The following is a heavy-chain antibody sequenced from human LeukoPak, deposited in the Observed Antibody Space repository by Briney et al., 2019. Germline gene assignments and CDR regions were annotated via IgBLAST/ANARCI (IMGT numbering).Heavy chain of an antibody. D-gene: IGHD5-24*01. J-gene: IGHJ4*02. CDR3: TRDAYNFNDFDY. V-gene: IGHV3-30*01. Sequence: GGSLRLSCAVSEFTFSHFAMHWVRQAPGKGLEWVAVVSSHGNDGYYADSVKGRFTISRDNSKNTLYLQIDSLRAEDTAIYYCTRDAYNFNDFDYWGQGALVTVSS. CDR2: VSSHGNDG. CDR1: EFTFSHFA.